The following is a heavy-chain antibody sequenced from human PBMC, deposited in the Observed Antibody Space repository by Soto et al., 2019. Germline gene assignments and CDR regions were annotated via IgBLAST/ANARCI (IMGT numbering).Heavy chain of an antibody. D-gene: IGHD3-3*01. CDR2: IYYSGST. Sequence: SETLSLTCTVSGGSISSGDYYWSWIRQPPGKGLEWIGYIYYSGSTCYNPSLKSRVTISVDTSKNQFSLKLSSVTAADTAVYYCARDRNFWAWFDPWGQGTLVTVSS. CDR1: GGSISSGDYY. V-gene: IGHV4-30-4*01. J-gene: IGHJ5*02. CDR3: ARDRNFWAWFDP.